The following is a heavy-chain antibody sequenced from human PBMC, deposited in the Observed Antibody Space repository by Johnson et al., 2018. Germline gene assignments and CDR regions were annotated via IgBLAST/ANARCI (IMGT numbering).Heavy chain of an antibody. Sequence: VQLVESGGGVVQXGRSLRLSCAASGFTFDDYAMHWVRQAPGKGLEWVSGISWNSGSIGYADSVEGRFTISRDNAKNSLYLQMNSLRPEDTALYYCAKAPVGWLGEGAEYFQHWGQGTLVTVSS. CDR2: ISWNSGSI. D-gene: IGHD3-3*01. V-gene: IGHV3-9*01. J-gene: IGHJ1*01. CDR1: GFTFDDYA. CDR3: AKAPVGWLGEGAEYFQH.